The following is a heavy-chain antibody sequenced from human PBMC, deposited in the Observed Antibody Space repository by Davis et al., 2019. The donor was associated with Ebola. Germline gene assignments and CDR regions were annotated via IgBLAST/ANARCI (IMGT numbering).Heavy chain of an antibody. CDR1: GFTFSSYA. Sequence: GESLKISCAASGFTFSSYAMHWVRQAPGKGLEWVAVISYDGSNKYYADSVKGRFTISRDNSKNTLYLQMNSLRAEDTAVYYCARAVEAYYYGMDVWGKGTTVTVSS. CDR2: ISYDGSNK. D-gene: IGHD4-23*01. J-gene: IGHJ6*04. V-gene: IGHV3-30-3*01. CDR3: ARAVEAYYYGMDV.